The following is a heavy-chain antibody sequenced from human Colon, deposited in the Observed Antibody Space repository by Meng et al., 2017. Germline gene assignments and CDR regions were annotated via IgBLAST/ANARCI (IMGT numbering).Heavy chain of an antibody. D-gene: IGHD4-23*01. CDR2: IYQSGST. V-gene: IGHV4-4*02. Sequence: QGLLPESGPGLGKPSGTLSLTCTVSGGSISSNNWWSWVRQSPGRGLEWIGEIYQSGSTNYSPSLKSRVTISLDKSKNQFSLKVSYMTAADTAVYFCARVPTTVDPFESWGQGTLVTVSS. CDR1: GGSISSNNW. CDR3: ARVPTTVDPFES. J-gene: IGHJ4*02.